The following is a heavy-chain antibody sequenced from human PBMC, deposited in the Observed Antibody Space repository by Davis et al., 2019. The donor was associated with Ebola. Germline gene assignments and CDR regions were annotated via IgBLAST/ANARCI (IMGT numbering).Heavy chain of an antibody. CDR1: GYTFTSYY. CDR3: ARELIVVVVAATESDGYYYYGMDV. V-gene: IGHV1-46*01. CDR2: INPSGGST. J-gene: IGHJ6*04. Sequence: ASVKVSCKASGYTFTSYYMHWVRQAPGQGLEWMGIINPSGGSTSYSQKFQGRVTMTRDTSTSTVYMELSSLRSEDTAVYYCARELIVVVVAATESDGYYYYGMDVWGKGTTVTVSS. D-gene: IGHD2-15*01.